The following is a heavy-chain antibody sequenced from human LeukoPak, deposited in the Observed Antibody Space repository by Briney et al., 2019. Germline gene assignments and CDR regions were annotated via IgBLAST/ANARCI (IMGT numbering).Heavy chain of an antibody. CDR3: ARCSGVFGSSGY. Sequence: GGSLRLSCTASGFIVSSNYMTWVRQAPGKGLEWVSTISSGTGSYIYYADSVRGRFTISRDNAKNSLYLQMNSLRAEDTAVYYCARCSGVFGSSGYWGQGTLVTVSS. CDR1: GFIVSSNY. D-gene: IGHD6-6*01. CDR2: ISSGTGSYI. V-gene: IGHV3-21*01. J-gene: IGHJ4*02.